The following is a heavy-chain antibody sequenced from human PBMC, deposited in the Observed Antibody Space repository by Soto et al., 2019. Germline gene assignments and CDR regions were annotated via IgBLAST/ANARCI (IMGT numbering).Heavy chain of an antibody. D-gene: IGHD2-2*01. CDR1: GDSVSESSVS. V-gene: IGHV6-1*01. J-gene: IGHJ5*02. CDR2: TNYGSMWSY. Sequence: SQTLSLTCAISGDSVSESSVSWNWIRQSPSRGLEWLGRTNYGSMWSYAYAESVKGRISISADTSKNQFSLYLSSVTAADTAVYYCAREARVPAAIVWFDPWGQGTLVTVSS. CDR3: AREARVPAAIVWFDP.